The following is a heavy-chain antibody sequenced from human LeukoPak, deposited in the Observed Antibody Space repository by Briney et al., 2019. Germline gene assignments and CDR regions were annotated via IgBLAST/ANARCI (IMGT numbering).Heavy chain of an antibody. V-gene: IGHV3-21*04. CDR2: ISSGRTYI. J-gene: IGHJ3*02. CDR1: GFTVSNSY. CDR3: ARRLTGNNAFDI. Sequence: GGSLRLSCAASGFTVSNSYMSWVRQAPGKGLEWVSSISSGRTYIYYADSVKGRFTISRDNAKNSLYLQMNSLRAEDTAVYYCARRLTGNNAFDIWGQGTMVTVSS. D-gene: IGHD7-27*01.